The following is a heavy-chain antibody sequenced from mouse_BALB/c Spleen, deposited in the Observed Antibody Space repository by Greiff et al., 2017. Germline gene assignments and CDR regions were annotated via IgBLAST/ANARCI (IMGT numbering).Heavy chain of an antibody. J-gene: IGHJ4*01. CDR2: INPSSGYT. V-gene: IGHV1-4*01. D-gene: IGHD2-4*01. CDR1: GYTFTSYT. CDR3: ARLINAMDY. Sequence: QVHVKQSGAELARPGASVKMSCKASGYTFTSYTMHWVKQRPGQGLEWIGYINPSSGYTNYNQKFKDKATLTADKSSSTAYMQLSSLTSEDSAVYYCARLINAMDYWGQGTSVTVSS.